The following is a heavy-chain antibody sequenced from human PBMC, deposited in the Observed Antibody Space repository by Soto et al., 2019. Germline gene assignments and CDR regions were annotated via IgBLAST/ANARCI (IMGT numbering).Heavy chain of an antibody. CDR3: ARRYGYSFDY. Sequence: QVQLQESGPGLVKPSETLSLTCTVSGGSISSYYWSWIRQPPGKGLEWIGYIYNSGRTNYNPSLKSRVTLSVDTSKNQFSLTLSSVPAADTAVYYCARRYGYSFDYWGQGTLVTVSS. D-gene: IGHD1-1*01. CDR2: IYNSGRT. V-gene: IGHV4-59*08. J-gene: IGHJ4*02. CDR1: GGSISSYY.